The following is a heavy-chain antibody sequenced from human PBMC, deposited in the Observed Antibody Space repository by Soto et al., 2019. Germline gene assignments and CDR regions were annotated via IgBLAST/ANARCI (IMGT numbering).Heavy chain of an antibody. D-gene: IGHD2-21*01. J-gene: IGHJ6*02. Sequence: PGGSLRLSCAASGFTFDTYWMNWVRQAPGKGPKCLSSINSDRTINSYADSVKGRFTISRGNARNSLSLQMNSLRADDTAVYYCARLSGDHSAFFSYGMDAWGQGTTVTVSS. CDR1: GFTFDTYW. CDR3: ARLSGDHSAFFSYGMDA. V-gene: IGHV3-74*01. CDR2: INSDRTIN.